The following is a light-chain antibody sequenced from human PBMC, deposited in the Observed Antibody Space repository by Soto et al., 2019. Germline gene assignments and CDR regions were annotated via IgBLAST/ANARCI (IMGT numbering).Light chain of an antibody. Sequence: QSVLTQPPSASGTPGQRVTISCSGSSSNIGSNSVNWYQQLPGTAPRLLIYNNDQRPSGVPDRFSGSRSGTSASLAISGLQSEDEADYYRAAWDDSLNGPVFGGGTKVTVL. CDR1: SSNIGSNS. V-gene: IGLV1-44*01. CDR2: NND. J-gene: IGLJ2*01. CDR3: AAWDDSLNGPV.